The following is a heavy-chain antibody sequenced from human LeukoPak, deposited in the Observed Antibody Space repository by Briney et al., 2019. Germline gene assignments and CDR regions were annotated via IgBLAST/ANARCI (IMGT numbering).Heavy chain of an antibody. CDR1: GGSISSYY. V-gene: IGHV4-39*01. CDR2: IYYSGST. D-gene: IGHD6-19*01. Sequence: SETLSLTCTVSGGSISSYYWGWIRQPPGKGLEWIGSIYYSGSTYYNPSLKSRVTISVDTSKNQFSLKLSSVTAADTAVYYCARHTQQWLVKGVFDYWGQGTLVTVSS. J-gene: IGHJ4*02. CDR3: ARHTQQWLVKGVFDY.